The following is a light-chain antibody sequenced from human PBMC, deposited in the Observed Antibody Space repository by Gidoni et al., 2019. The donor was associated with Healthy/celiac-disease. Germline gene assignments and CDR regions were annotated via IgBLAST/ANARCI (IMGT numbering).Light chain of an antibody. CDR2: GAS. Sequence: EIVMTQSPATLSVSQGERATLSCRASQSVSSNLAGYQQKPGQAPRLLIYGASTRATGIPARFSGSGSGTEFTLTISSLQSEDFAVYYCQQYNNWPPRWTFGQGTKVEIK. CDR1: QSVSSN. J-gene: IGKJ1*01. CDR3: QQYNNWPPRWT. V-gene: IGKV3-15*01.